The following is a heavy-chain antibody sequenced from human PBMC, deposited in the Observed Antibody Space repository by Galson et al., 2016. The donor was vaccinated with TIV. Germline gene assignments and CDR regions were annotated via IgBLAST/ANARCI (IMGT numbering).Heavy chain of an antibody. J-gene: IGHJ6*02. D-gene: IGHD2-15*01. Sequence: ETLSLTCTVSGFSIASGYFWGWIRQPPGQGLEWLGNMHQSGSSYYNPSLKSRLTISVDTSKNQFSLTLRSVTAADSAVYYCARDCTSSTCRIYYYGMDVWGQGTTVTVSS. CDR3: ARDCTSSTCRIYYYGMDV. V-gene: IGHV4-38-2*02. CDR2: MHQSGSS. CDR1: GFSIASGYF.